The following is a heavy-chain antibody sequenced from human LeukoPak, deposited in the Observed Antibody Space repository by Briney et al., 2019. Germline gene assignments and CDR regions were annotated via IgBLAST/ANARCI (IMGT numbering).Heavy chain of an antibody. V-gene: IGHV4-4*07. D-gene: IGHD5-12*01. CDR2: IYTSGST. CDR1: GGSISSYY. CDR3: ANGYAGYDYGYS. J-gene: IGHJ4*02. Sequence: SETLSLTCTVSGGSISSYYWSWIRQPAGKGLEWIGRIYTSGSTNYNPSLKSRVTISVDTSKNQFSLKLSSVTAADTAVYYCANGYAGYDYGYSWGQGTLVTVSS.